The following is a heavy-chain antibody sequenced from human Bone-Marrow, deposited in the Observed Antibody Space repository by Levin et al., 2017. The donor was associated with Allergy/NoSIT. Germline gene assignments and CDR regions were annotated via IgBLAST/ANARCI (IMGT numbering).Heavy chain of an antibody. CDR1: GFTFDNFA. J-gene: IGHJ1*01. V-gene: IGHV3-49*04. Sequence: GGSLRLSCTASGFTFDNFAMTWVRQAPGKGLEWVGFIRSKAYGGTTEYAASVKGRFTISKDDSKSIAYLQMNSLKTEDTAVYYCTRVYCSSTSCYAVYFQHWGQGSLVTVSS. D-gene: IGHD2-2*01. CDR2: IRSKAYGGTT. CDR3: TRVYCSSTSCYAVYFQH.